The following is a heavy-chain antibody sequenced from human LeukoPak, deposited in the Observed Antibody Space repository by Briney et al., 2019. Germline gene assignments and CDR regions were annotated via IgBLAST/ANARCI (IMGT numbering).Heavy chain of an antibody. Sequence: PGESLRLSCAASGFTFSSYAMSWVRQAPGKGLEWVSAISGSGGSTYYADSVKGRFTISRDNSKNTLYLQMNSLRAEDTAVYYCAAHHYYDSSGLDDYFDYWGQGTLVTVSS. CDR2: ISGSGGST. V-gene: IGHV3-23*01. D-gene: IGHD3-22*01. CDR1: GFTFSSYA. CDR3: AAHHYYDSSGLDDYFDY. J-gene: IGHJ4*02.